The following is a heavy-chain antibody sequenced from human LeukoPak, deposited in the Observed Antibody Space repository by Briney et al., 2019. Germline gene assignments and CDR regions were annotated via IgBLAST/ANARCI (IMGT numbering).Heavy chain of an antibody. Sequence: PSETLSLTCAVYGGSFSGYYWSWIRQPPGEGLEWIGEINHSGSTNYNPSLKSRVTISVDTSKNQFSLKLSSVTAADTAVYYCARDSLGYCSSTSCKTHNWFDPWGQGTLVTVSS. D-gene: IGHD2-2*01. J-gene: IGHJ5*02. CDR2: INHSGST. V-gene: IGHV4-34*01. CDR1: GGSFSGYY. CDR3: ARDSLGYCSSTSCKTHNWFDP.